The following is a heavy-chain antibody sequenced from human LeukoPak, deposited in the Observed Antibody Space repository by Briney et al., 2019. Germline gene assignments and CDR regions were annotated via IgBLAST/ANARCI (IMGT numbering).Heavy chain of an antibody. D-gene: IGHD2-8*02. CDR2: IHYSGRA. Sequence: SETLSLTCTVSGGSISGYFWSWIRQPPGKGLEWIGNIHYSGRANYNPSLKSRVTISVHTSKNQFSLRLSSVTAAGTAVYYCARYLCARGLCSDLDFWGQGTLVSVSS. CDR3: ARYLCARGLCSDLDF. V-gene: IGHV4-59*08. J-gene: IGHJ4*02. CDR1: GGSISGYF.